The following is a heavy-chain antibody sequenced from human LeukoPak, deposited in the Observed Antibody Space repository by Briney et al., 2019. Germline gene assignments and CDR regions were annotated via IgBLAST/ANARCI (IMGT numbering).Heavy chain of an antibody. J-gene: IGHJ5*02. CDR3: ARGDHLNWNSRVNWFDP. CDR2: ISYDGSNK. V-gene: IGHV3-30*01. Sequence: GGSLRLSCAASGFTFSSYAMHWVRQAPGKGLEWVAVISYDGSNKYYADSVKGRFTISRDNSKNTLYLQMNSLRAEDTAVYYCARGDHLNWNSRVNWFDPWGQGTLVTVSS. CDR1: GFTFSSYA. D-gene: IGHD1-7*01.